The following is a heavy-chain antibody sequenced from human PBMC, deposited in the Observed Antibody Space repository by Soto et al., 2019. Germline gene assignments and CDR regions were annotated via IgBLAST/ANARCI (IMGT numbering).Heavy chain of an antibody. D-gene: IGHD7-27*01. Sequence: PGGSMRLSCAASGLIFSSFGIHWVRQAPGKGLEWVAHIWYDGSNTYYADSVKGRFTISRDNSRNTLYLQMNSLRAEDTAVYHCVRDLLGSGGHFDYWGQGTPVTVAS. V-gene: IGHV3-33*01. CDR2: IWYDGSNT. CDR1: GLIFSSFG. CDR3: VRDLLGSGGHFDY. J-gene: IGHJ4*02.